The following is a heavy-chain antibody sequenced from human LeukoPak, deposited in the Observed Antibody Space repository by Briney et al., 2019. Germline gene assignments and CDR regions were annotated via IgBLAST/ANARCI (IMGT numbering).Heavy chain of an antibody. D-gene: IGHD3-10*01. Sequence: ASVTVSCKASGYTFTTYYMHWVRQAPGQGLEWMAMINPSEGRTNYAHKFQGRVTITLETSTSTAYMELSSLRSGDTAFYYFVRGGSEQLSPPFDSWGQGTLFTVSS. V-gene: IGHV1-46*01. J-gene: IGHJ4*02. CDR2: INPSEGRT. CDR3: VRGGSEQLSPPFDS. CDR1: GYTFTTYY.